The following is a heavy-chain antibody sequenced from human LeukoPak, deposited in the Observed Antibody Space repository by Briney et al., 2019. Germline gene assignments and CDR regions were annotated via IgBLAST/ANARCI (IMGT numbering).Heavy chain of an antibody. CDR3: ARHVIYSGGYSYWFDP. J-gene: IGHJ5*02. Sequence: PSETLSLTCTVPGGAISSYYWSWIRQSPGKGLEWIAYIYSSGDTNYNPSLRSRASISLDTSKNLCPLRLSSVTAADTAVYYCARHVIYSGGYSYWFDPWGLGTLVTVSS. CDR2: IYSSGDT. V-gene: IGHV4-59*08. CDR1: GGAISSYY. D-gene: IGHD1-26*01.